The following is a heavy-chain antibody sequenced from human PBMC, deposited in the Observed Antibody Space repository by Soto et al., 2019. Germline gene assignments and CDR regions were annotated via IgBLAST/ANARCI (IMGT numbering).Heavy chain of an antibody. Sequence: QVQLVQSGAEVKKPGASVKVSCKASGYTFTMYGFSWVRQAPGQGLEWMGWINPDNGDTNYAQKFQGRVAMITDTSTSTADMELRSLRSDDTAVYYCARDEYGGDSGYAMDVWGQGTTVTVSS. CDR2: INPDNGDT. CDR3: ARDEYGGDSGYAMDV. CDR1: GYTFTMYG. V-gene: IGHV1-18*01. D-gene: IGHD2-21*02. J-gene: IGHJ6*02.